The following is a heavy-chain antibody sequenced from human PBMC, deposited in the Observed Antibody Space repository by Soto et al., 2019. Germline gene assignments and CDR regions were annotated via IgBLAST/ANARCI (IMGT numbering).Heavy chain of an antibody. CDR1: GYGFASCG. V-gene: IGHV1-18*01. D-gene: IGHD1-26*01. CDR3: ARDNSRLYFDY. Sequence: ASVKVCCKASGYGFASCGISWVRQAPGQGLEWMGWISAYNGNTNYAQNLQGRVTMTTDTSTSTAYMELRSLRSDDTAVYYCARDNSRLYFDYWGQGALVTVSS. J-gene: IGHJ4*02. CDR2: ISAYNGNT.